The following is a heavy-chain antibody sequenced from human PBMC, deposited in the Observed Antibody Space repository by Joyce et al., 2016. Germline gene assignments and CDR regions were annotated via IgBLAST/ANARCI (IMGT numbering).Heavy chain of an antibody. CDR3: ARGPSFSRLAVAGYFFGD. CDR1: GYTFTGFH. V-gene: IGHV1-2*06. D-gene: IGHD6-19*01. Sequence: QVQLVQSGAEVTKPGASVKVSCKASGYTFTGFHMHWVRQAPGQGLEWVGRIKPNRGGTTYAQKFQGRVTMTRDTSISTAYMELSRLTSDDTAVYYCARGPSFSRLAVAGYFFGDWGQGTLVTVSS. J-gene: IGHJ4*02. CDR2: IKPNRGGT.